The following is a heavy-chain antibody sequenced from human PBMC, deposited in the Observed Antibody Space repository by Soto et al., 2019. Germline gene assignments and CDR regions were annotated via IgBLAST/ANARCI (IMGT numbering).Heavy chain of an antibody. Sequence: PSETLSLTCTVSGGSISSYYWSWIRQPPGKGLEWIGYIYYSGSTNYNPSLKSRVTISVDTSKNQFSLKLSSVTAADTAVYYCARGRSRESSSWLYWFDPWGQGTLVTVSS. V-gene: IGHV4-59*01. D-gene: IGHD6-13*01. J-gene: IGHJ5*02. CDR2: IYYSGST. CDR3: ARGRSRESSSWLYWFDP. CDR1: GGSISSYY.